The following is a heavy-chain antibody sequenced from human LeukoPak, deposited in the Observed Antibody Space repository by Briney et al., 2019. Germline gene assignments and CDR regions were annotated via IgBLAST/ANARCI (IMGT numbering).Heavy chain of an antibody. CDR1: GFTFTTYG. CDR3: ARDLNSNNSNPGWFDP. V-gene: IGHV3-33*01. J-gene: IGHJ5*02. CDR2: IWHDGNRQ. D-gene: IGHD4-11*01. Sequence: PGGSLRLSCAASGFTFTTYGIHFVRQAPGKGLERVALIWHDGNRQYYADSVKGRFTISRDDSKNTVSLQMNSLRAEDTAIYYCARDLNSNNSNPGWFDPWGQGTLVTVSS.